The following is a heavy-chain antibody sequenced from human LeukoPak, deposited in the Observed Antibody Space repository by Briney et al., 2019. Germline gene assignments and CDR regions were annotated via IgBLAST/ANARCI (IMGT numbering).Heavy chain of an antibody. D-gene: IGHD3-10*01. Sequence: SETLSLTCAVYGGSFSGYYWSWLRQPPGKGLEWIGEINHSGSTNYNPSLKSRVTISVDTSKNQFSLKLSSVTAADTALYYCARGPRLWFGEFYYYYGMDVWGQGTTVTVSS. CDR3: ARGPRLWFGEFYYYYGMDV. CDR1: GGSFSGYY. CDR2: INHSGST. V-gene: IGHV4-34*01. J-gene: IGHJ6*02.